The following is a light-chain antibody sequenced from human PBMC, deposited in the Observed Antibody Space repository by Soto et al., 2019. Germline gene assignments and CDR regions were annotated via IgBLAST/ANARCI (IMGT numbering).Light chain of an antibody. CDR1: NSNIGRNP. J-gene: IGLJ2*01. Sequence: QSVLTQPPSAAGTPGQRVSISCSGTNSNIGRNPVMWYQQMPGTAPRLIICNIGQRPSGVPDRFSGPQSGTSASLAISGLQSEDESDYFCSTWDDSLNDVVFGGGTKVTVL. CDR3: STWDDSLNDVV. CDR2: NIG. V-gene: IGLV1-44*01.